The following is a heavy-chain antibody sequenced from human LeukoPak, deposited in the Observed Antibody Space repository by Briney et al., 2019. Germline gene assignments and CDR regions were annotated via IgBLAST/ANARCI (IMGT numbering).Heavy chain of an antibody. CDR1: GFTFIGYY. D-gene: IGHD6-19*01. Sequence: ASLKVSCKASGFTFIGYYLHWVRQAPGQGLEWMGWITPNSGDTSYAQKYRGRVSMTRDTSISTAFMELSRLTSDDTAVYYCARVLGTSSWYDAFAFWGQGTMVTVSS. CDR2: ITPNSGDT. V-gene: IGHV1-2*02. J-gene: IGHJ3*01. CDR3: ARVLGTSSWYDAFAF.